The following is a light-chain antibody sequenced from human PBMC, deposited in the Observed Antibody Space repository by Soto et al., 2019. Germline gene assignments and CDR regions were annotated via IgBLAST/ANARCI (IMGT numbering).Light chain of an antibody. Sequence: DIQMTQSPSTLSASVGDRVTITCRASQSITTWLAWYQQKPGKAPKLLIYKASTLESGVPSRFSGSGSGTEFTLTISNLQPDDVATYYCQQYTNTNNPWMFGQGTKVDIK. CDR3: QQYTNTNNPWM. CDR2: KAS. J-gene: IGKJ1*01. CDR1: QSITTW. V-gene: IGKV1-5*03.